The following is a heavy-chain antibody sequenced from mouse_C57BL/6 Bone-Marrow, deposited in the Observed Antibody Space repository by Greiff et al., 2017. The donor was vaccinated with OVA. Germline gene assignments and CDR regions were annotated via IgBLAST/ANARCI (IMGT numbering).Heavy chain of an antibody. D-gene: IGHD2-3*01. V-gene: IGHV1-81*01. CDR3: ARWSDGYPSWFAY. CDR1: GYTFTSYG. CDR2: IYPRSGNT. J-gene: IGHJ3*01. Sequence: VKLVESGAELARPGASVKLSCKASGYTFTSYGISWVKQRTGQGLEWIGEIYPRSGNTYYNEKFKGKATLTADKSSSTAYMELRSLTSEDSAVYFCARWSDGYPSWFAYWGQGTLVTVSA.